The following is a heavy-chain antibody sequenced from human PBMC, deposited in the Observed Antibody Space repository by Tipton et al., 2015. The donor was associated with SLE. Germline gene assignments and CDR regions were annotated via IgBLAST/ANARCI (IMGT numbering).Heavy chain of an antibody. D-gene: IGHD3-16*01. V-gene: IGHV3-30*03. CDR3: AREEAIMNAFDI. CDR2: ISYDGSNK. Sequence: SLRLSCAASGFTVGSNYMSWVRQAPGKGLEWVAVISYDGSNKYYADSVKGRFTISRDNSKNTLYLQMNSLRAEDTAVYYCAREEAIMNAFDIWGQGTMVTVSS. J-gene: IGHJ3*02. CDR1: GFTVGSNY.